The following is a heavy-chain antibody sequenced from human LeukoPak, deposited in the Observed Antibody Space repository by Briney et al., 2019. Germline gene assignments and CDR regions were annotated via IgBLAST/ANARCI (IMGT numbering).Heavy chain of an antibody. Sequence: SGGSLRLSCAASGFTFSSYSMTWVRQAPGKGLEWVSYISSSSSTIYYADSVKGRFTISRDNAKNSLYLQMNSLRDEDTAVYYCARAETTVDKSFDYWGQGTLVTVSS. J-gene: IGHJ4*02. CDR3: ARAETTVDKSFDY. CDR2: ISSSSSTI. D-gene: IGHD4-23*01. CDR1: GFTFSSYS. V-gene: IGHV3-48*02.